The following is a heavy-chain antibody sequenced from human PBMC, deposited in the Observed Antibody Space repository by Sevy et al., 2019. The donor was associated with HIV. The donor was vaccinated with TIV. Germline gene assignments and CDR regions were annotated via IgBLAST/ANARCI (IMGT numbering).Heavy chain of an antibody. CDR1: GFTFSDYY. V-gene: IGHV3-11*01. Sequence: GGSLRLSCAASGFTFSDYYMSWIRQAPGKGLEWVSYISSSGSTIYYADSVKGRFTISRDNAKNSLYLQMNSLRAEDTAEYYCARSIIAAADSFQYYFDYWGQGTLVTVSS. J-gene: IGHJ4*02. D-gene: IGHD6-13*01. CDR3: ARSIIAAADSFQYYFDY. CDR2: ISSSGSTI.